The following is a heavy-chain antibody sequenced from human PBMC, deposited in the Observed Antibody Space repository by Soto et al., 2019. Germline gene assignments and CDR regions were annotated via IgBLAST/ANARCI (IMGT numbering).Heavy chain of an antibody. D-gene: IGHD7-27*01. V-gene: IGHV2-5*02. CDR1: GFSLSTSGVG. Sequence: QITLKESGPTLVKPTQTLTLTCTFPGFSLSTSGVGVGWILQPPGKALEWLALIYWDDDKRYSPSLKSRLTITKATSKNQVALTMTNMDPVYTATYYWAHGLIPTWGSRGDFDYWGQGTLVTVSS. CDR3: AHGLIPTWGSRGDFDY. J-gene: IGHJ4*02. CDR2: IYWDDDK.